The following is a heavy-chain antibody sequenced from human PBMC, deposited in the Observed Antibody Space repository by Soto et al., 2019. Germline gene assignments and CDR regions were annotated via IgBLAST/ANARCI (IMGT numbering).Heavy chain of an antibody. Sequence: QVQLVESGGGVVRPGRSLRLSCAASGFTFSSYGMHWVRQAPGKGLEWVAIIWNDGSNKNYADSVKGRFTVSRDNSKNTLYLQMNSLRAEDTAVYYCAKDLGDYNFHLDFWGQGTLVTVSS. J-gene: IGHJ4*02. V-gene: IGHV3-33*06. CDR3: AKDLGDYNFHLDF. D-gene: IGHD4-17*01. CDR2: IWNDGSNK. CDR1: GFTFSSYG.